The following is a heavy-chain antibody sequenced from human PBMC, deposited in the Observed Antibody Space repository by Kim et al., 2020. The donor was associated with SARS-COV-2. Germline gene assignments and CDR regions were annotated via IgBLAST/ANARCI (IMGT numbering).Heavy chain of an antibody. V-gene: IGHV5-51*01. CDR3: ARRSGYSSSWYFDY. CDR1: GYSFNIYW. J-gene: IGHJ4*02. D-gene: IGHD6-13*01. Sequence: GESLKISCKGSGYSFNIYWIGWVRQMPGQGLEWMGIIYPGDSDTRYSPSFQGQVTIPVDQSISTAYLQWSGLKASDTAMYYCARRSGYSSSWYFDYWGQGTLVTVSS. CDR2: IYPGDSDT.